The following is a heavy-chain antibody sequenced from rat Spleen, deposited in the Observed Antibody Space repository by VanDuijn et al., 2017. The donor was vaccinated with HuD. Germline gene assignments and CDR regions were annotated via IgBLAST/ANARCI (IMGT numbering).Heavy chain of an antibody. CDR2: ISYGDSSGHSST. D-gene: IGHD1-7*01. J-gene: IGHJ2*01. CDR3: TRVDTMGTEDY. CDR1: GFTFSDFG. Sequence: EVQLVESGGGLVQPGRSLKVSCAASGFTFSDFGMAWVRQAPTKGLEWVATISYGDSSGHSSTYYRDSVKGRFTVSRDIAKSTLYLQMNSLRSDDTATYYCTRVDTMGTEDYWGQGVMVTVSS. V-gene: IGHV5-29*01.